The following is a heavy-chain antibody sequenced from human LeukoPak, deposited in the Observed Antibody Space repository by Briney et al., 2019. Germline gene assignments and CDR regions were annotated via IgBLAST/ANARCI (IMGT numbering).Heavy chain of an antibody. D-gene: IGHD3-10*01. CDR2: ISYDGSNK. Sequence: PGGSLRLSCAASGFTFSSYATHWVRQAPGKGLEWVAVISYDGSNKYYADSVKGRFTISRDNSKNTLYLQMNSLRAEDTAVYYCARGLPYYYGSGSYLGYWGQGTLVTVSS. CDR3: ARGLPYYYGSGSYLGY. V-gene: IGHV3-30-3*01. J-gene: IGHJ4*02. CDR1: GFTFSSYA.